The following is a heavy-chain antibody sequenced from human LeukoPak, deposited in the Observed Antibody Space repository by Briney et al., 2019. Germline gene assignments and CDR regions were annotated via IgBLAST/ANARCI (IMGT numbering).Heavy chain of an antibody. CDR2: ISYDESSK. CDR1: GFTFSSYG. J-gene: IGHJ4*02. D-gene: IGHD6-13*01. V-gene: IGHV3-30*19. Sequence: PGGSLRLSCAASGFTFSSYGMHWVRQAPGKGLEWVAAISYDESSKLYADSVRGRFTISRDNSKNTLYLQLNSLRPEDTAVYYCARNQGDPGIAATGFFDYWGQGILVTVSS. CDR3: ARNQGDPGIAATGFFDY.